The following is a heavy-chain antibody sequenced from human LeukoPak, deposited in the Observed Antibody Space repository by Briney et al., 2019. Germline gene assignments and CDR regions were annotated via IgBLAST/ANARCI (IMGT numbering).Heavy chain of an antibody. CDR3: ARLSGASHRSFDY. D-gene: IGHD6-25*01. CDR1: GFTFRSYG. V-gene: IGHV3-33*01. Sequence: GGSLRLSCAASGFTFRSYGMHWVRQAPGKGLEWVAVIWNDGSNKYYADSVKGRFTISRDNSKNTSFLQMNSLRAEDTAVYYCARLSGASHRSFDYWGQGTLVTVSS. CDR2: IWNDGSNK. J-gene: IGHJ4*02.